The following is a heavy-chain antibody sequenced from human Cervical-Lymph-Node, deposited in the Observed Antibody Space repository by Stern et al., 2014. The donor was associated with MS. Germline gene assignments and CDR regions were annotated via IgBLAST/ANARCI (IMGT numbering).Heavy chain of an antibody. V-gene: IGHV1-69*01. CDR1: GGTFSTYA. D-gene: IGHD1-20*01. J-gene: IGHJ6*02. CDR2: ITPIFGTA. Sequence: VHLEESGAEVKKPGSSGKVSCKPSGGTFSTYAISWVRQAPGQGLEWMGGITPIFGTANYAQKFQGTVTITADASTGTAYMELSRLRSEDTAVYYCAREYNWNDRFYGMDVWGQGTTVTVSS. CDR3: AREYNWNDRFYGMDV.